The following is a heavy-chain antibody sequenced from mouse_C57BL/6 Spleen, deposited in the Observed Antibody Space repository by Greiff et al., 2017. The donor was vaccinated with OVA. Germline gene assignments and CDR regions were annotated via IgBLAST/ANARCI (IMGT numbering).Heavy chain of an antibody. CDR1: GFPFSSYG. V-gene: IGHV5-6*01. Sequence: EVHLVESGGDLVKPGGSLKLSCAASGFPFSSYGMSWVRQTPDKRLEWVATISSGGSYTYYPDSVKGRFTISRDNAKNTLYLQMSSLKSEDTAMYYCARRENSYYFDYWGQGTTLTVSS. J-gene: IGHJ2*01. CDR2: ISSGGSYT. CDR3: ARRENSYYFDY.